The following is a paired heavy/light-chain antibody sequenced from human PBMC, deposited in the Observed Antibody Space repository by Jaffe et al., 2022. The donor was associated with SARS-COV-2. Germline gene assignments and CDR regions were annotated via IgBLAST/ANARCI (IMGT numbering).Heavy chain of an antibody. Sequence: QVQLVESGGGVVQPGRSLRLSCAASGFTFRNYGMHWVRQAPGKGLEWVAAIGADESKEFYADSVKGRFTISRDNSKNTLYLQMNSLRAEDTALYYCARDSDTSGYYWFFDLWGRGTLVTVSS. D-gene: IGHD3-22*01. CDR2: IGADESKE. V-gene: IGHV3-33*01. CDR1: GFTFRNYG. CDR3: ARDSDTSGYYWFFDL. J-gene: IGHJ2*01.
Light chain of an antibody. CDR3: KSRDSSGNQLV. V-gene: IGLV3-19*01. Sequence: SSELTQDPAVSVALGQTVRITCLGDSLRIYYASWYQQKPGQAPVLVISGKNNRPSGIPDRFSGSSSGNTASLTITGAQAEDEADYYCKSRDSSGNQLVFGGGTKLTVL. J-gene: IGLJ3*02. CDR1: SLRIYY. CDR2: GKN.